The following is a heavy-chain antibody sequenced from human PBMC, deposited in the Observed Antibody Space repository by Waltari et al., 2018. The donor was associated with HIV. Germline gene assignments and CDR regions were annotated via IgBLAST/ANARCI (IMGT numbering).Heavy chain of an antibody. D-gene: IGHD4-17*01. CDR3: ARENSHDYGDYRSAFDI. CDR1: GGTFSSYA. J-gene: IGHJ3*02. CDR2: SIPIVGKT. V-gene: IGHV1-69*12. Sequence: QVQLVQSGSEVKKPGSSVKVSCKASGGTFSSYAITWGRQAPGQGPEWMGDSIPIVGKTNLAESFQGRVTLTADQSTSTAYMELSSLRSEDTAMYYCARENSHDYGDYRSAFDIWGQGTMVTVSS.